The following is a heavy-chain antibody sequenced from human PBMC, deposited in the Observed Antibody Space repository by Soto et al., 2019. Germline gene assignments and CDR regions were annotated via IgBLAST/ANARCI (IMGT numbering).Heavy chain of an antibody. J-gene: IGHJ6*03. V-gene: IGHV3-74*01. CDR1: GFTFSSYW. CDR2: INSDGSST. D-gene: IGHD2-15*01. Sequence: GGSLRLSCAASGFTFSSYWMHWVRQAPGKGLVWVSRINSDGSSTSYADSVKGRFTISRDNAKNTLYLQMNSLRAEDTAVYYCARTPVVVSYYYYMDVWGKGTTVTVSS. CDR3: ARTPVVVSYYYYMDV.